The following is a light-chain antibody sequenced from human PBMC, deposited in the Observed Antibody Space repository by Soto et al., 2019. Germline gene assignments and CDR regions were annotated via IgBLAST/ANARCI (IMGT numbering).Light chain of an antibody. CDR2: DAS. Sequence: ELVLTQSLATLSVSPGEIATLSCRASRRVSIFLAWYQQRPGQAPRLLIYDASNRASGIPARFSGSGAGTDFTLTISSMEPEDLAVYYCQQRGSWPPTFGQGSKLEV. CDR1: RRVSIF. CDR3: QQRGSWPPT. J-gene: IGKJ1*01. V-gene: IGKV3-11*01.